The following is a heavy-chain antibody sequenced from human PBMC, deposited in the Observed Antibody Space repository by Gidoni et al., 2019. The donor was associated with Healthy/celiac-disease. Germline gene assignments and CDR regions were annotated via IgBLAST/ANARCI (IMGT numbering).Heavy chain of an antibody. J-gene: IGHJ4*02. CDR1: GGTFSSYA. D-gene: IGHD4-17*01. CDR2: IIPIFGTA. Sequence: QVQLVQSGAEVKKPGSSVKVSCKASGGTFSSYAISWVRQAPGQGLEWMGGIIPIFGTANYAQKFQGRVKITADKSTSTAYMELSSRRSEDTAVYYWARAGDYGDSLFDYWGQGTLVTVSS. V-gene: IGHV1-69*06. CDR3: ARAGDYGDSLFDY.